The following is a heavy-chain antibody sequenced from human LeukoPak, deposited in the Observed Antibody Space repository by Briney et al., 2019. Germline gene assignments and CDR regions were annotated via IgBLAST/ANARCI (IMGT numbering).Heavy chain of an antibody. CDR2: INSDGSDT. J-gene: IGHJ6*02. CDR1: GFTFSNFW. Sequence: PGGSLRLSCAASGFTFSNFWMHWVRQAPGKGLVWVSRINSDGSDTSYADSVKGRFTISRDNAKNTLYLQMNTLGAEDTALYYCVRGSTDWNGMDVWGQGTTVTVSS. D-gene: IGHD6-19*01. V-gene: IGHV3-74*01. CDR3: VRGSTDWNGMDV.